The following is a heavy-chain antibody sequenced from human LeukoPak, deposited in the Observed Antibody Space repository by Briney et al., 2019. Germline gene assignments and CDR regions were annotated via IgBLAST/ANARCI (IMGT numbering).Heavy chain of an antibody. J-gene: IGHJ6*03. CDR2: IIPIFGTA. CDR1: GGTFSSYA. D-gene: IGHD1-26*01. Sequence: SVKVSCKASGGTFSSYAISWVRQAPGQGLEWMGGIIPIFGTANYAQRFQGRVTITADGSTSTAYMELSSLRSEDTAVYYCARVDGIKGRPYYYYYMDVWGKGTTVTVSS. V-gene: IGHV1-69*13. CDR3: ARVDGIKGRPYYYYYMDV.